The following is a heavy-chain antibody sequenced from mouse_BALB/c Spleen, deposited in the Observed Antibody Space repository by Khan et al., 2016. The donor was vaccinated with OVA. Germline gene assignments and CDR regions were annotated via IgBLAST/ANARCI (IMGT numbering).Heavy chain of an antibody. D-gene: IGHD2-14*01. CDR2: ISSSGST. CDR3: ARSHYYSYADALDY. J-gene: IGHJ4*01. CDR1: GYSITSDYA. V-gene: IGHV3-2*02. Sequence: EVQLQESGPGLVKPSQSLSLTCTVTGYSITSDYAWNWLRQFPGNKLAWMGYISSSGSTSYNPSLTSRISITRDTSKNQFFLQLKSVTTEDTATNYCARSHYYSYADALDYWGRGTSVTVSS.